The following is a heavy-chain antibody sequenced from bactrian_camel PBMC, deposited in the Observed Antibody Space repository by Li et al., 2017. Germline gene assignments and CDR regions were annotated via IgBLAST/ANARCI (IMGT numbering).Heavy chain of an antibody. D-gene: IGHD6*01. V-gene: IGHV3-2*01. CDR2: IYSDGINI. Sequence: HVQLVESGGGLVQPGGSLRLSCAASGFALRYYYMSWVRQAPGKGLEWVSSIYSDGINIVYADSVKGRFTITRDNARNTLYLQLNSLKTEDTAMYYCAKDRTGGSWYGIDYNYWGQGTQVTVS. J-gene: IGHJ4*01. CDR3: AKDRTGGSWYGIDYNY. CDR1: GFALRYYY.